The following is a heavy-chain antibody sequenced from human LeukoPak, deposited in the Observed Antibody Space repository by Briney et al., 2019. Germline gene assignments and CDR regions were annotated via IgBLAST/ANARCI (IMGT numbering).Heavy chain of an antibody. D-gene: IGHD6-13*01. Sequence: SETLSLTCTVSGGSISSSSYYWGWIRQPPGKGLEWIGSIYYSESTYYNPSLKSRVTISVDTSKNQFSLKLSSVTAADTAVYYCARRVVRIAAAAGKRIDPWGQGTMVTVSS. V-gene: IGHV4-39*07. CDR3: ARRVVRIAAAAGKRIDP. CDR1: GGSISSSSYY. J-gene: IGHJ3*01. CDR2: IYYSEST.